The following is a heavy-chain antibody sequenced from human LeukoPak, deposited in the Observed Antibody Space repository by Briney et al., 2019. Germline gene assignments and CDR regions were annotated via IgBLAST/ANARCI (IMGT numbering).Heavy chain of an antibody. V-gene: IGHV1-69*01. J-gene: IGHJ5*02. CDR2: IIPIFGTA. CDR3: ARSSAGYSGYDLRWFDP. D-gene: IGHD5-12*01. Sequence: SVKVSCKASGGTFSSYAISWVRQAPGQGLEWMGGIIPIFGTANYAQKFQGRVTITADESTSTAYMELSSLRSEDTAVHYCARSSAGYSGYDLRWFDPWGQGTLVTVSS. CDR1: GGTFSSYA.